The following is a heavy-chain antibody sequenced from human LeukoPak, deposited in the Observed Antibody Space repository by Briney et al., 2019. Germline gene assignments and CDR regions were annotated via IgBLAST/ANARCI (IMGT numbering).Heavy chain of an antibody. CDR2: ISSSSSYI. CDR3: ASLAAHAY. V-gene: IGHV3-21*01. Sequence: GESLRLSCTASAFAFSNHAMSWVRQAPGKGLEWVSSISSSSSYIYYADSVKGRFTISRDNAKNSLYLQMNSLRAEDTAVYYCASLAAHAYWGQGTLVTVSS. D-gene: IGHD6-6*01. CDR1: AFAFSNHA. J-gene: IGHJ4*02.